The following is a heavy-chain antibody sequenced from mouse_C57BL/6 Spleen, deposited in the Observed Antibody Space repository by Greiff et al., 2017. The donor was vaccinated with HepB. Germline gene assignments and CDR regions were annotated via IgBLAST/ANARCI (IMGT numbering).Heavy chain of an antibody. D-gene: IGHD1-1*01. CDR1: GYTFTSYW. V-gene: IGHV1-72*01. CDR2: IDPNSGGT. CDR3: ARERITTVVATSFDY. Sequence: QVQLQQSGAELVKPGASVKLSCKASGYTFTSYWMHWVKQRPGRGLEWIGRIDPNSGGTKYNEKFKSKATLTVDKPSSTAYMQLSSLTSEDSAVYYCARERITTVVATSFDYWGQGTTLTVSS. J-gene: IGHJ2*01.